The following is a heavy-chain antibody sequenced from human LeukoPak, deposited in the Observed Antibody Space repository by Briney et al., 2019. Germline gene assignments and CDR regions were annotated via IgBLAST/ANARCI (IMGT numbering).Heavy chain of an antibody. J-gene: IGHJ4*02. CDR2: IWSDGSEK. Sequence: GGSLRLSCAASGFTYSHFGMHWVRQAPGKGLEWAAVIWSDGSEKYYGDAVKGRFTISRDNSRNTLYLQMNNLRDDDTAVYFCAKDAQRGFDYSNSLEYWGQGTLVIVSS. CDR1: GFTYSHFG. CDR3: AKDAQRGFDYSNSLEY. D-gene: IGHD4-11*01. V-gene: IGHV3-33*06.